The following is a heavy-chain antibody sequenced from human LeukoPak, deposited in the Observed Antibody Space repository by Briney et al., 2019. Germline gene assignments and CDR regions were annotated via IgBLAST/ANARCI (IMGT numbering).Heavy chain of an antibody. CDR2: IYYSGST. J-gene: IGHJ4*02. V-gene: IGHV4-39*01. CDR3: AGHGPPYYYGSGSLFDY. D-gene: IGHD3-10*01. Sequence: SETLSLTCTVSVGSISSSSYYWGWIRQPPGKGLEWIASIYYSGSTYYNPSLKSRVTISVDTSKNQFSLKLSSATTADTAVYYCAGHGPPYYYGSGSLFDYWGQGTLVTVSS. CDR1: VGSISSSSYY.